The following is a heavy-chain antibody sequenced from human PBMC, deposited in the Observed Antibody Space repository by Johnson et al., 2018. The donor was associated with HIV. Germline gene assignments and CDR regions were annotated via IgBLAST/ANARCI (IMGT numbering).Heavy chain of an antibody. D-gene: IGHD3-22*01. Sequence: QVLLVESGGGLVKPGGSLRFSCAVSGFTFTNVWMNWVRQAPGKGLEWVAVISYDGSKKYYADSVKGRFTISRDNSKNTLYLQMNSLKTEDTAVYYCTTAKWLLGAFDIWGQGTMVTVSS. J-gene: IGHJ3*02. V-gene: IGHV3-30*03. CDR3: TTAKWLLGAFDI. CDR1: GFTFTNVW. CDR2: ISYDGSKK.